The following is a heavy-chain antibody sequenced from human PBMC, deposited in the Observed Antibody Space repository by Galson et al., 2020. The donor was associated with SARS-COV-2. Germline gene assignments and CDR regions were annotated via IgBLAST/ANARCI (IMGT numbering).Heavy chain of an antibody. V-gene: IGHV4-59*08. CDR2: IYYSGST. J-gene: IGHJ4*02. Sequence: SETLSLTCTVSGGSISSYYWSWIRQPPGKGLEWIGYIYYSGSTNYNPSLKSRVTISVDTSKNQFSLKLSSVTAADTAVYYCARHGGDSSSSFDYWGQGTLVTVSS. CDR3: ARHGGDSSSSFDY. CDR1: GGSISSYY. D-gene: IGHD6-13*01.